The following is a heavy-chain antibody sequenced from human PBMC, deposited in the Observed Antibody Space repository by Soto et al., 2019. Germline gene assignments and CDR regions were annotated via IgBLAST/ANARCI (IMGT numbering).Heavy chain of an antibody. CDR2: IYYSGST. CDR1: GGSISSGGYY. D-gene: IGHD6-13*01. V-gene: IGHV4-31*03. J-gene: IGHJ5*02. Sequence: QVQLQESGPGLVKPSQTLSLTCTVSGGSISSGGYYWSWIRQHPGKGLEWIGYIYYSGSTYYNPSLKSRVTISVDTSKNQFSLKLSSVTAADTAVYYCAREMSGIAAAGTHPSWFDPWGQGTLVTVSS. CDR3: AREMSGIAAAGTHPSWFDP.